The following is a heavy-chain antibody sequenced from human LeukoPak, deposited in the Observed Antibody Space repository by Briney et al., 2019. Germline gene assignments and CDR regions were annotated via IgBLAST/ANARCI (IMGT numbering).Heavy chain of an antibody. J-gene: IGHJ4*02. Sequence: PSETLSLTCTVSGGSISSSSYYWGWIRQPPGKGLEWIGSIYYSGSTYYNPSLKSRVTISVDTSKNQFSLKLSSVTAADTAVYYCARVGSRWLQPTLDYWGQGTLVTVSS. CDR2: IYYSGST. CDR3: ARVGSRWLQPTLDY. V-gene: IGHV4-39*07. D-gene: IGHD5-24*01. CDR1: GGSISSSSYY.